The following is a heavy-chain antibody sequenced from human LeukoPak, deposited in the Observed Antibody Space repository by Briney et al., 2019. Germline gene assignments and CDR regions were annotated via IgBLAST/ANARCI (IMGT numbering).Heavy chain of an antibody. CDR1: GGSISSHY. CDR3: ARIDGSSWPFDI. D-gene: IGHD6-13*01. J-gene: IGHJ4*02. CDR2: ISYSGST. Sequence: SETLSLTCTVSGGSISSHYWSWIRQPPGKGLGGIGYISYSGSTDYNPPLKSRVTISVDTSRNQFSLRLRSVIDADTAVYYCARIDGSSWPFDIWGQGILVTVSS. V-gene: IGHV4-59*11.